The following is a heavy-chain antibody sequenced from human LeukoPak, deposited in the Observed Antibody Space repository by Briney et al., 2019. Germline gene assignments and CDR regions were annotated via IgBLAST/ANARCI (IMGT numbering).Heavy chain of an antibody. CDR2: ITGSSSTK. V-gene: IGHV3-48*02. J-gene: IGHJ4*02. CDR3: TRDPDALDY. Sequence: AGGSLRLSCAASGFTFSSYAMSWVRQAPGKGLEWVSYITGSSSTKHYADSVKGRFTISGDNAKNSLFLEMNSLRDEDTAVYYCTRDPDALDYWGQGTLVTVSS. CDR1: GFTFSSYA.